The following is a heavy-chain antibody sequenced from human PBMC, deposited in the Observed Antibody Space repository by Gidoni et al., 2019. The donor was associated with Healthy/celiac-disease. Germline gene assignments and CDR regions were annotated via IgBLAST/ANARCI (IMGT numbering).Heavy chain of an antibody. CDR2: ISGSGGST. Sequence: EVQLLESGGGLVQPGGSLGLSCAASGFPFGSYAMRWVRQAQGKGLEWVSAISGSGGSTYYADSVKGRFTISRDNSKNTLYLQMNSLRAEDTAVYYCAKDRGIAVAGTPLDYWGQGTLVTVSS. D-gene: IGHD6-19*01. CDR3: AKDRGIAVAGTPLDY. V-gene: IGHV3-23*01. J-gene: IGHJ4*02. CDR1: GFPFGSYA.